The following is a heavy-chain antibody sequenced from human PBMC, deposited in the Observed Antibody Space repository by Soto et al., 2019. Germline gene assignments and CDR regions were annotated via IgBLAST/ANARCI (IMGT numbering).Heavy chain of an antibody. CDR3: ARRHYYDSSGYYYSDRLYGMDV. V-gene: IGHV5-51*01. J-gene: IGHJ6*02. CDR2: IYPGDSDT. D-gene: IGHD3-22*01. Sequence: GESLKLSCKGSGYSFTSYWIGWVRQMPGKGLEWMGIIYPGDSDTRYSPSFQGQVTISADKSISTAYLQWSSLKASDTAMYYCARRHYYDSSGYYYSDRLYGMDVWGQGTTVTVSS. CDR1: GYSFTSYW.